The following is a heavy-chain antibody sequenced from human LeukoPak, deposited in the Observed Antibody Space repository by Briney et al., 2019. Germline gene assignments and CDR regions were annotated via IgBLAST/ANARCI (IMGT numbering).Heavy chain of an antibody. CDR2: ISAYNGNT. V-gene: IGHV1-18*01. J-gene: IGHJ4*02. Sequence: ASVKVSCRASGYTFTSYGISWVRQAPGQGLEWMGWISAYNGNTNYAQKLQGRVTMTTDTSTSTAYMELRSLRSDDTAVYYCARDVKGYSYGPYYFDYWGQGTLVTVSS. D-gene: IGHD5-18*01. CDR3: ARDVKGYSYGPYYFDY. CDR1: GYTFTSYG.